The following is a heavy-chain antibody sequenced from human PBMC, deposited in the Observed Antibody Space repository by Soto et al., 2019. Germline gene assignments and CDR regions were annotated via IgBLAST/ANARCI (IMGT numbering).Heavy chain of an antibody. D-gene: IGHD2-15*01. Sequence: ASVKVSCKVSGGTFSSYAISWVRQAPGQGLEWMGGIIPIFGTANYAQKFQGRVTITADESTSTAYMELSSLRSEDTAVYYCARVVGRPPYYYYGMDVWGQGTTVTVSS. CDR3: ARVVGRPPYYYYGMDV. J-gene: IGHJ6*02. CDR1: GGTFSSYA. V-gene: IGHV1-69*13. CDR2: IIPIFGTA.